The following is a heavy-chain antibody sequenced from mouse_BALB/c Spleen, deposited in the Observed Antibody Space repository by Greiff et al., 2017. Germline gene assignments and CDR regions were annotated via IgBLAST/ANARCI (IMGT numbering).Heavy chain of an antibody. CDR3: ARGSIYYGNLPYAMDY. Sequence: GASVKISCKASGYSFTGYYMHWVKQSHGKSLEWIGYISCYNGATSYNQKFKGKATFTVDTSSSTAYMQFNSLTSEDSAVYYCARGSIYYGNLPYAMDYWGQGTSVTVSS. CDR1: GYSFTGYY. CDR2: ISCYNGAT. J-gene: IGHJ4*01. D-gene: IGHD2-1*01. V-gene: IGHV1S34*01.